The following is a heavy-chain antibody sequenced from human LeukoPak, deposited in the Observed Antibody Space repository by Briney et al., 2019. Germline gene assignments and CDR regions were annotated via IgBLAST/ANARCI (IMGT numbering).Heavy chain of an antibody. D-gene: IGHD4-23*01. CDR1: GGSFSGYY. J-gene: IGHJ4*02. CDR2: INHSGST. V-gene: IGHV4-34*01. Sequence: PSETLSLTCAVYGGSFSGYYWSWIRQPPGKGLEWIGEINHSGSTNYNPSLKGRVTISVDTSKNQFSLKLSSVTAADTAVYYCARGGNNKYYFDYWGQGTLVTVSS. CDR3: ARGGNNKYYFDY.